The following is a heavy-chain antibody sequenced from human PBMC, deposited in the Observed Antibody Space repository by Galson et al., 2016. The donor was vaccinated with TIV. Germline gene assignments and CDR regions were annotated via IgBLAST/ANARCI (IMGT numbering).Heavy chain of an antibody. D-gene: IGHD3-3*01. CDR3: ARDLRRFLEWTDAYVRDY. Sequence: SVKVSCKVSGYIFRNYYLVWVRQAPGQGLEWMGRINPDSGDINYAQRFQGRVTMTRDSSISTAYMELSGLRSDDTAVYYCARDLRRFLEWTDAYVRDYWGQGSRVAVSS. CDR1: GYIFRNYY. V-gene: IGHV1-2*02. CDR2: INPDSGDI. J-gene: IGHJ4*02.